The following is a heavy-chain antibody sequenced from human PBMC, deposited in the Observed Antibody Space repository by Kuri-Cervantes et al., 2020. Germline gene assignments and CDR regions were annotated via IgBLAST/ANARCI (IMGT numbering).Heavy chain of an antibody. V-gene: IGHV3-30*18. CDR3: AKDLSSSWTFDY. J-gene: IGHJ4*02. D-gene: IGHD6-13*01. CDR2: ISDDGSNK. CDR1: GFTFSSYN. Sequence: GESLKISCAASGFTFSSYNIHWVRQAPGKGLEWVGVISDDGSNKYYADSVKGRFTISRDNSKNTLDLQMNSLRAEDTAVYYCAKDLSSSWTFDYWGQGTLVTVSS.